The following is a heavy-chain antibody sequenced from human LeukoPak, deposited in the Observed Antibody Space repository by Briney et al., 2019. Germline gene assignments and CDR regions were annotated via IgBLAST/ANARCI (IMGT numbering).Heavy chain of an antibody. D-gene: IGHD4-17*01. CDR1: GYTFTGYY. CDR2: INPNSGGT. CDR3: ARDAYGDYESGYFDY. J-gene: IGHJ4*02. Sequence: GASVKVSCKASGYTFTGYYMHWVRQAPGQGLEWMGRINPNSGGTNYAQKFQGRVTMTRDTSISTAYMELSRLRFDDTAVYYCARDAYGDYESGYFDYWGQGTLVTVSS. V-gene: IGHV1-2*06.